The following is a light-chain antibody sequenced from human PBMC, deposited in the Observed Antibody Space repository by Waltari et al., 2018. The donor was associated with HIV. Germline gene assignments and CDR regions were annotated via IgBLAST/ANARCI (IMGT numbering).Light chain of an antibody. CDR2: AAS. CDR3: QKFNSAPLT. J-gene: IGKJ4*01. Sequence: DIQMTQSPSSLSAFVGDRVTITCRASQDISNQLAWYQHKAGKVPILLIYAASTLQSGVPSRFNCSGSGTDFTLTITNLQPEDIATYYYQKFNSAPLTFGGGTKVEIK. CDR1: QDISNQ. V-gene: IGKV1-27*01.